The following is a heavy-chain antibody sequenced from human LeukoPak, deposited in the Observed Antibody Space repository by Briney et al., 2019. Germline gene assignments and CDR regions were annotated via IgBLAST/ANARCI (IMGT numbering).Heavy chain of an antibody. CDR1: GYTFTSYG. CDR3: ARIAGDRDGYNLRFDY. CDR2: ISAYNGNT. V-gene: IGHV1-18*01. Sequence: GASVKVSCKASGYTFTSYGISWVRQAPGQGLEWMGWISAYNGNTNYAQKCQGRVTMTRDTSISTAYMELSRLRSDDTAVYYCARIAGDRDGYNLRFDYWGQGTLVTVSS. J-gene: IGHJ4*02. D-gene: IGHD5-24*01.